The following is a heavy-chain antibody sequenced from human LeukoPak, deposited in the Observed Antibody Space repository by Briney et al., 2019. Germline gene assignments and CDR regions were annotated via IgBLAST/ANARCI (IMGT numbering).Heavy chain of an antibody. J-gene: IGHJ5*02. Sequence: SETLSLTCAVYGGSFSGYYWSWIRQPPGKGLEWIGEINHSGSTNYNPSLKSRVTLSVDTSKNQFSLKLSSVTAADTAVYYCARVYRGSGYNWFDPWGQGTLVTVSS. V-gene: IGHV4-34*01. D-gene: IGHD3-10*01. CDR3: ARVYRGSGYNWFDP. CDR2: INHSGST. CDR1: GGSFSGYY.